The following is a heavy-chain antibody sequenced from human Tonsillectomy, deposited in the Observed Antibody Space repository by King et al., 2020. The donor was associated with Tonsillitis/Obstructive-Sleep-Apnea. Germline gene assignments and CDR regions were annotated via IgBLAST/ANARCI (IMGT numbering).Heavy chain of an antibody. D-gene: IGHD6-19*01. J-gene: IGHJ4*02. CDR2: ISYDGNKK. CDR3: AKASGYTSGWYDY. CDR1: GFIFNSHG. Sequence: VQLVESGGGVVQPGRSLRLSCAASGFIFNSHGMHWVRQAPGKGLEWVALISYDGNKKYYGDSVKGRFTISRDSSKNTMYLQMNSLRTEETAIYYCAKASGYTSGWYDYWGQGSLVTVSS. V-gene: IGHV3-30*18.